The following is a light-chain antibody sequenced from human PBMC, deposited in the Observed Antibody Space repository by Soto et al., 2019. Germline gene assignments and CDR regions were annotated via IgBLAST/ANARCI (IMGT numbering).Light chain of an antibody. Sequence: EIVLTQSPGTLSLSPGERATLSCRASQSVSSSYLAWYQQKPGQAPRLLIYGASSRATGIPDRFSGSGSGTDFTLTISRLEPEDFAVHYCQQYGSSPGLTFGGGTKVDIK. V-gene: IGKV3-20*01. CDR3: QQYGSSPGLT. CDR1: QSVSSSY. J-gene: IGKJ4*01. CDR2: GAS.